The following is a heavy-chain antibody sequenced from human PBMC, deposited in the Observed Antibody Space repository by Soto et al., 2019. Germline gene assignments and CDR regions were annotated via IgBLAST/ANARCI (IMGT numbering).Heavy chain of an antibody. CDR3: AREDRDRETGLVPAAIDGMDV. Sequence: QVQLVQSGAEVNKPGSSVKVSCKASGGTFSRYSITWVRQAPGHGLEWIGRIIPIFGIASYAQKFQGRVTITADESTSTAYMELSSLRSDDTAVYYCAREDRDRETGLVPAAIDGMDVWGQGTTVTVSS. CDR1: GGTFSRYS. CDR2: IIPIFGIA. D-gene: IGHD2-2*01. J-gene: IGHJ6*02. V-gene: IGHV1-69*08.